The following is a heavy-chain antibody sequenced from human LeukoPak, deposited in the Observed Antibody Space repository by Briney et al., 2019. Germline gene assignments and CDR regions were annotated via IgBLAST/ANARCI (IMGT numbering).Heavy chain of an antibody. Sequence: PGGSLRLSCAASGFTFSDYYMSWIRQAPGKGLEWVSVIYSGGSTYYADSVKGRFTISRDNSKNTLYLQMNSLRAEDTAVYYCARDRWYFDGVYYGMDVWGQGTTVTVSS. CDR3: ARDRWYFDGVYYGMDV. V-gene: IGHV3-53*01. CDR1: GFTFSDYY. D-gene: IGHD3-9*01. J-gene: IGHJ6*02. CDR2: IYSGGST.